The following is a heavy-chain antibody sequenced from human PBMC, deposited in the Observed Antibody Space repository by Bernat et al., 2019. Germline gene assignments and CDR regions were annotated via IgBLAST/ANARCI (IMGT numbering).Heavy chain of an antibody. CDR3: VRDINDYISGNFYNIFGY. Sequence: EVQLLESGGGLVQPGGSVRLSCAASGFTFNTYAMSWVRQAPGKGLEWVSAIISSGTSTYYADSVKGRFTISRDNSKNTLYLQMNSLRAVDTAVYYCVRDINDYISGNFYNIFGYWGQGTLVTVSS. CDR2: IISSGTST. J-gene: IGHJ4*02. V-gene: IGHV3-23*01. D-gene: IGHD3-10*01. CDR1: GFTFNTYA.